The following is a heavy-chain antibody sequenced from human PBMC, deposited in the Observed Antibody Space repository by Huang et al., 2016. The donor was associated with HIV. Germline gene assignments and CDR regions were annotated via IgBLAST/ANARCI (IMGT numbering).Heavy chain of an antibody. Sequence: QVQLVQSGAEVKKPGSSVKVSCKASGGTFSSYAISWVRQAPGQGLEWMGGIIPICGKANDAQEFQGRVTITADESTSTAYMELSSLRSEDTAVYYCARVESRRYYDSSGYYYWGQGTLVTVSS. CDR1: GGTFSSYA. V-gene: IGHV1-69*01. J-gene: IGHJ4*02. CDR2: IIPICGKA. CDR3: ARVESRRYYDSSGYYY. D-gene: IGHD3-22*01.